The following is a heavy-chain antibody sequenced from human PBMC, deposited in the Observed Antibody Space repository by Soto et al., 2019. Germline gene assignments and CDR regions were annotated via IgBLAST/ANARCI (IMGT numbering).Heavy chain of an antibody. CDR2: ITGNAANT. CDR1: RFTFGGYA. D-gene: IGHD2-21*02. V-gene: IGHV3-23*01. J-gene: IGHJ4*02. Sequence: GGSLRLSCSASRFTFGGYAMSWVRQAPGKGLEWVSGITGNAANTVYADSVKGRFTISRDNSKNALYLQLNSLRAEDTAVYFCAKAAREWGGDCYSSYFGSWGQGALVTVSS. CDR3: AKAAREWGGDCYSSYFGS.